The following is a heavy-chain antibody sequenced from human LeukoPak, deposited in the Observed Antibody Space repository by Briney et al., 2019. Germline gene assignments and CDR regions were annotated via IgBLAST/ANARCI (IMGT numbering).Heavy chain of an antibody. Sequence: GGSLRLSCAASGFTFSSYWMNWVRQAPGKRLEWVANIKQDGSEKYYVDSVKGRFTISRDNANNSLFLQMNSLRAEDTAVYYCARGGVSVGGNFDYWGQGTLVTVSS. J-gene: IGHJ4*02. CDR2: IKQDGSEK. V-gene: IGHV3-7*01. CDR3: ARGGVSVGGNFDY. CDR1: GFTFSSYW. D-gene: IGHD4-23*01.